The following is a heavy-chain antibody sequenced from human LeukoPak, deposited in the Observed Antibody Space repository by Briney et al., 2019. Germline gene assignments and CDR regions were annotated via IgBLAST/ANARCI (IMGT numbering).Heavy chain of an antibody. CDR3: ARDLLWELLRGGYYYGMDV. V-gene: IGHV1-18*01. Sequence: ASVKVSCKASGYTFTSYGISWVRQAPGQGLEWMGWISAYNGNTNYAQKLQGRVTMTTDTSTSTAYMELRSLRSDDTAVYYCARDLLWELLRGGYYYGMDVWGQGTTVTVSS. CDR2: ISAYNGNT. J-gene: IGHJ6*02. D-gene: IGHD1-26*01. CDR1: GYTFTSYG.